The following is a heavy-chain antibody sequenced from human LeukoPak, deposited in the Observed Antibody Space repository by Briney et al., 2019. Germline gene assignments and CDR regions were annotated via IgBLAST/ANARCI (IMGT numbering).Heavy chain of an antibody. CDR2: IYYSGST. CDR3: AREGSYYGTEFDY. D-gene: IGHD1-26*01. Sequence: SETLSLTCTVSGDSISSYYWSWIRQPPGKGLEWIGYIYYSGSTNYNPSLKSRVTISVDTSKNQFSLKLSSVTAADPAVYYCAREGSYYGTEFDYWGQGTLVTVSS. CDR1: GDSISSYY. J-gene: IGHJ4*02. V-gene: IGHV4-59*01.